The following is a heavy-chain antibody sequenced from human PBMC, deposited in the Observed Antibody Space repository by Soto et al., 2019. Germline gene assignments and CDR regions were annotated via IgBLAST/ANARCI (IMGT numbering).Heavy chain of an antibody. CDR3: ARTDAAGTYYFDY. J-gene: IGHJ4*02. Sequence: SETLSLTCAVSGGSISSSNWWCLVRQPPGKGLEWIGEIYHSGSTNYNPSLKSRVTISVDKSKNQFSLKLSSVTAADTAVYYCARTDAAGTYYFDYWGQGTLVTVSS. D-gene: IGHD1-1*01. V-gene: IGHV4-4*02. CDR1: GGSISSSNW. CDR2: IYHSGST.